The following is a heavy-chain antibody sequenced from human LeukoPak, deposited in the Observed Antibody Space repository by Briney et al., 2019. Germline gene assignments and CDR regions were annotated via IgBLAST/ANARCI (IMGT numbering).Heavy chain of an antibody. J-gene: IGHJ3*02. CDR3: ARDRTFPAGAFDI. V-gene: IGHV1-69*13. CDR1: GGTFSSYA. Sequence: ASVKVSCKASGGTFSSYAISWVRQAPGQGLEWMGGIIPIFGTANYAQKFQGRVTITADESTSTAYMELSSLRSEDTAVYYCARDRTFPAGAFDIWGQGTMVTVSS. CDR2: IIPIFGTA.